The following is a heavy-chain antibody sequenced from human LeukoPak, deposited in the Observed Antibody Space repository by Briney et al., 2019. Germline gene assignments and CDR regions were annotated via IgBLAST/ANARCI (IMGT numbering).Heavy chain of an antibody. Sequence: ASVKVSCKASEHTLTGYYLHSVRQAPGRGLEWVGWINPHGGGTDYAQTFQGRVTLTRDTSITTAYMELSRLTADDTAVYYCASTFGGSGSYDFDYWGQGTLVTVSS. D-gene: IGHD3-10*01. CDR1: EHTLTGYY. CDR3: ASTFGGSGSYDFDY. CDR2: INPHGGGT. J-gene: IGHJ4*02. V-gene: IGHV1-2*02.